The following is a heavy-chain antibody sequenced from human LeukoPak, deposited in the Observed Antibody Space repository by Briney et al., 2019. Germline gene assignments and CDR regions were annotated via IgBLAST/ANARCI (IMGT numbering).Heavy chain of an antibody. CDR3: ARDDYGDNGIDY. J-gene: IGHJ4*02. CDR1: GFTFSSYA. D-gene: IGHD4-17*01. Sequence: PGGSLRLSCAASGFTFSSYAMSWVRQAPGKGLEWVSAISGSGGSTYYADSVRGRFTISRDNAKNSLYLQMNSLRDEDTAVYYCARDDYGDNGIDYWGQGTLVTVSS. V-gene: IGHV3-23*01. CDR2: ISGSGGST.